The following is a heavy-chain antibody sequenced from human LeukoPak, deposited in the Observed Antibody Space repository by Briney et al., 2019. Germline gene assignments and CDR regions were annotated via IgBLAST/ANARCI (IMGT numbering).Heavy chain of an antibody. D-gene: IGHD6-13*01. CDR3: ARGGSSWDLRFDY. CDR2: IYYSGST. Sequence: SETLSFTCTVAGGSISSGDYYWSWLRQPPGKGLEWIVYIYYSGSTYYNPSLKSRVTISVDTSKNQFSLKLSSVTAADTAVYYCARGGSSWDLRFDYWGQGTLVTVSS. CDR1: GGSISSGDYY. V-gene: IGHV4-30-4*01. J-gene: IGHJ4*02.